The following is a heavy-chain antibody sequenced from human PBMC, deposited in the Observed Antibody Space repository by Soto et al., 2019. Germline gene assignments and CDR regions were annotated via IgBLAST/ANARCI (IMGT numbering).Heavy chain of an antibody. CDR2: IIPIFGTA. J-gene: IGHJ6*02. V-gene: IGHV1-69*13. Sequence: ASVKVSCKASGGTFSSYAISWVRQAPGQGLEWMGGIIPIFGTANYAQKFQGRATITADESTSTAYMELSSLRSEDTAVYYCARDLVDTAMVPYYYYYGMDVWGQGTTVTVSS. D-gene: IGHD5-18*01. CDR3: ARDLVDTAMVPYYYYYGMDV. CDR1: GGTFSSYA.